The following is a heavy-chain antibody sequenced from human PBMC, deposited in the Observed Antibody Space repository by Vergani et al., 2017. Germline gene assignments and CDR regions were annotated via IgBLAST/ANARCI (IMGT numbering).Heavy chain of an antibody. J-gene: IGHJ4*02. CDR2: IWSKPYGGTT. CDR3: ARWTMVRGVTRFAPGPPYFDY. V-gene: IGHV3-49*04. D-gene: IGHD3-10*01. Sequence: EVHLVESGGGLVQPGRSLRLSCSGSGFTLGDYAMTWVRQAPGKGLEWVAFIWSKPYGGTTEYAASVKGRFTISRDNSKNTLYLQMNSLRAEDTAVYYCARWTMVRGVTRFAPGPPYFDYWGQGTLVTVSS. CDR1: GFTLGDYA.